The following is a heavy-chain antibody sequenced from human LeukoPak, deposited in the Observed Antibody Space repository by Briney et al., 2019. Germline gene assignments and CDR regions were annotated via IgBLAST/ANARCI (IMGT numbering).Heavy chain of an antibody. CDR2: INPNSGGT. CDR1: GFSFTSHD. Sequence: GASVKVSCKASGFSFTSHDITWVRQAPGQGLEWMGWINPNSGGTNYAQKFQGRVTMTRDTSISTAYMELSRLRSDDTAVYYCARDRLHVEMATIEPGYWGQGTLVTVSS. D-gene: IGHD5-24*01. J-gene: IGHJ4*02. CDR3: ARDRLHVEMATIEPGY. V-gene: IGHV1-2*02.